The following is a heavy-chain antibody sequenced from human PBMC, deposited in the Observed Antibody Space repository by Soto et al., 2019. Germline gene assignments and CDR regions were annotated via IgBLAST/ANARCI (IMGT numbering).Heavy chain of an antibody. CDR1: GYTFTSYA. Sequence: QVQLVQSGAEEKKPGASVKVSCKASGYTFTSYAMHWVRQAPGQRLEWMGWINGGNGNTKYSQKFQGRVTITRDTSASTAYMELSSLRSEDTAVCYCARVSGWHHLDYWGQGTLVTVSS. V-gene: IGHV1-3*05. D-gene: IGHD6-19*01. J-gene: IGHJ4*02. CDR3: ARVSGWHHLDY. CDR2: INGGNGNT.